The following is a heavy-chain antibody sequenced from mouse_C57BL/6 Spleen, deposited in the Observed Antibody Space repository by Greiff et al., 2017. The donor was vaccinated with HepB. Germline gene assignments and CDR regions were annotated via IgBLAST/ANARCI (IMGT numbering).Heavy chain of an antibody. CDR1: GYTFTSYW. D-gene: IGHD2-3*01. CDR3: ASSDGYFLMDY. J-gene: IGHJ4*01. Sequence: VKLQQPGAELVRPGSSVKLSCKASGYTFTSYWMDWVKQRPGQSLEWIGNIYPSDSETHYNQKFKDKATLTVDKSSSTAYMQLSSLTSEDSAVYYCASSDGYFLMDYWGQGTSVTVSS. V-gene: IGHV1-61*01. CDR2: IYPSDSET.